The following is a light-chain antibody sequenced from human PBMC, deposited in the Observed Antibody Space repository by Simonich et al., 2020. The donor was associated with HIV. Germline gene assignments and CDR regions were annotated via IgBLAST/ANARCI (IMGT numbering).Light chain of an antibody. CDR2: DVS. J-gene: IGLJ3*02. CDR1: ISDVGGYNY. Sequence: QSSLTQPASVSGSPGQSITISCTGTISDVGGYNYVYWDTQHPGKAPKRMIYDVSKRPSGVSNRFSGSKSGNTASLTISGLQAEDEADYYCSSYTSSSTLVFGGGTKLTVL. CDR3: SSYTSSSTLV. V-gene: IGLV2-14*01.